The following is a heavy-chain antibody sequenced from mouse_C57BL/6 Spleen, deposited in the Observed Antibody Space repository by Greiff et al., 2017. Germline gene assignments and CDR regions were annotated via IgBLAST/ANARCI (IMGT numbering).Heavy chain of an antibody. CDR1: GYTFTSYG. V-gene: IGHV1-81*01. D-gene: IGHD2-2*01. Sequence: VKLMASGAELARPGASVKLSCKASGYTFTSYGISWVKQSTGQGLEWIGELYPRCGNTHYNEKFKGKATLTVDKSSSTAYMELRSLTSEDSAVYFCARTEGMVTGKNFDYWGQGTTLTVSS. CDR2: LYPRCGNT. J-gene: IGHJ2*01. CDR3: ARTEGMVTGKNFDY.